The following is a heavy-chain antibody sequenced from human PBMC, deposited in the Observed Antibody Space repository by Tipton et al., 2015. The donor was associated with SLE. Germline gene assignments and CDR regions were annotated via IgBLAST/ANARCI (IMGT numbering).Heavy chain of an antibody. V-gene: IGHV3-30*02. CDR3: ARARYSSGWYTYYFDY. J-gene: IGHJ4*02. Sequence: SLRLSCAASGFTFSSYGMHWVRQAPGKGLEWVAFVRYDGRNKYYADSVKGRFTISRDNSKNTLYLQMNSLRAEDTAVYYCARARYSSGWYTYYFDYWGQGTLVTVSS. CDR1: GFTFSSYG. CDR2: VRYDGRNK. D-gene: IGHD6-19*01.